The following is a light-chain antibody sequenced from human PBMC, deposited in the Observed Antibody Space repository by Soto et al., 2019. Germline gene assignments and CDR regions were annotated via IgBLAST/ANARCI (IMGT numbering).Light chain of an antibody. V-gene: IGKV1-5*01. J-gene: IGKJ1*01. CDR3: QQYSAYSRT. CDR1: QSIRDS. Sequence: DIQMTQSPSTLSASVGDRVTITCRASQSIRDSLAWYQQKPGKAPDLLISDASSLERGVPSRFSGSGSGTEFALTISSMQPDDFATYYCQQYSAYSRTFGRGTKVEIK. CDR2: DAS.